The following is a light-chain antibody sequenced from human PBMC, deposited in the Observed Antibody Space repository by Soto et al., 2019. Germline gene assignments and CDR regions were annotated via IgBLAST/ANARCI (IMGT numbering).Light chain of an antibody. CDR2: EDS. CDR3: CTYAGGSSYV. Sequence: QSVLTQPPSASGSPGQSVTISCTGTSSDVGGYDYVSWYQHHPGKAPKLILYEDSQRPSGVSYRFSGSKSGNTASLTISGLQPEDEADYHCCTYAGGSSYVFGTGTKVTVL. J-gene: IGLJ1*01. V-gene: IGLV2-8*01. CDR1: SSDVGGYDY.